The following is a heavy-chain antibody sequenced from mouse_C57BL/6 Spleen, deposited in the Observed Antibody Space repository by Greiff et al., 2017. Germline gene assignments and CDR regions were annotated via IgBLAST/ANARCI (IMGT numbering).Heavy chain of an antibody. CDR2: ISSGSSTI. J-gene: IGHJ4*01. Sequence: EVHLVESGGGLVKPGGSLKLSCAASGFTFSDYGMHWVRQAPEKGLEWVAYISSGSSTIYYADTVKGRFTISRDNAKNTLFLQMTSLRSEDTAMYYCARVIYYGNGAMDYWGQGTSVTVSS. V-gene: IGHV5-17*01. D-gene: IGHD2-1*01. CDR1: GFTFSDYG. CDR3: ARVIYYGNGAMDY.